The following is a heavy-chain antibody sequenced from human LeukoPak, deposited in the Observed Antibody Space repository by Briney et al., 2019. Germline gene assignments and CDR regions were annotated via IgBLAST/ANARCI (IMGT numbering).Heavy chain of an antibody. J-gene: IGHJ5*02. D-gene: IGHD2-15*01. CDR3: AKEGRDSGGYNGWFEP. V-gene: IGHV4-31*03. CDR2: VCHDGGT. Sequence: TLSLTCTVSGGSTTSGGYCWSWIRQHPGKGLEWIGYVCHDGGTSYNPSLKSRVTVAIDTSKNQFSLKLNSVTAADTAVFYCAKEGRDSGGYNGWFEPWGQGTLVTVSS. CDR1: GGSTTSGGYC.